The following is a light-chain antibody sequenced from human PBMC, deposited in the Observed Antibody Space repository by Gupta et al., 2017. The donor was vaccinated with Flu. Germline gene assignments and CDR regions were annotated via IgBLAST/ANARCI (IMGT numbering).Light chain of an antibody. CDR2: AVT. V-gene: IGLV2-14*01. Sequence: QSALIQPASVSGSPGQSITISCTGTSSDVGGYNYVAWYQQHPGKTPKLMMYAVTNRPSGVSNRFSGSKSGNTASLTISGLQAEDEADYYCCSHRSDRVYVFGSGTKVTVL. CDR1: SSDVGGYNY. CDR3: CSHRSDRVYV. J-gene: IGLJ1*01.